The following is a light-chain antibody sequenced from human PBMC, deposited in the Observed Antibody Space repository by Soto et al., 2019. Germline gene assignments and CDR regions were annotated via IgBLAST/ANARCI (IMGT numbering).Light chain of an antibody. CDR3: QQYKSYST. Sequence: DIQLTQSPSTLSASVGDIVTISCRSGQNISSWLAWYQQKPGKAPNLLIYKASTLENGVPSRFSGSGSGTEFTLTISSLQPDDFATYYCQQYKSYSTFGQGTRLEIK. J-gene: IGKJ5*01. CDR2: KAS. CDR1: QNISSW. V-gene: IGKV1-5*03.